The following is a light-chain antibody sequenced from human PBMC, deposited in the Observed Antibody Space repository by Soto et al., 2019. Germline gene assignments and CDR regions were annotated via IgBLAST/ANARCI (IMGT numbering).Light chain of an antibody. CDR3: QQYNTWWT. Sequence: DIQMTQSPSTLSASVGDRVTITCRASQSISSWLAWYQQKPGKAPKLLIYDASSLESGVPSRFSGSGSGTEFTLTISTLQSEDFAIYYCQQYNTWWTFGQGTKVDIK. V-gene: IGKV1-5*01. J-gene: IGKJ1*01. CDR1: QSISSW. CDR2: DAS.